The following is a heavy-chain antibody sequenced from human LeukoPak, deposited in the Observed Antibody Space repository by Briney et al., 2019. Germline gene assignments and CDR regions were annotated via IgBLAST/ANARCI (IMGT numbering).Heavy chain of an antibody. CDR2: ISYDGSNK. V-gene: IGHV3-30*18. CDR3: AKETLSLDP. J-gene: IGHJ5*02. CDR1: GFTFSSYG. Sequence: HPGGSLRLSCAASGFTFSSYGMHWVRQAPGKGLEWVAVISYDGSNKYYADSVKGRFTISRDNSKNTLYLQMNSLRAEDTAVYYCAKETLSLDPWGQGTLVTVSS.